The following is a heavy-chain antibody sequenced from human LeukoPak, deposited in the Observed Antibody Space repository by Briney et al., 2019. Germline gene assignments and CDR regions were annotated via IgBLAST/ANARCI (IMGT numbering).Heavy chain of an antibody. CDR1: GFAFRSYS. V-gene: IGHV3-48*04. CDR3: ARVVYPYYFDY. Sequence: GGSLRLSCAASGFAFRSYSMKCVRESPGKGLEWVSYISSSSSTIYYADSVKGRFTISRDNAKNSLYLQMNSLRAEDTAVYYCARVVYPYYFDYWGQGTLVTVSS. CDR2: ISSSSSTI. D-gene: IGHD3-16*01. J-gene: IGHJ4*02.